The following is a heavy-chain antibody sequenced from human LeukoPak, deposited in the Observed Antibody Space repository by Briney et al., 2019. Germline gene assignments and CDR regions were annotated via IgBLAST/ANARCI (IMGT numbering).Heavy chain of an antibody. CDR1: GGSISSSSYY. Sequence: SETLSLTCTVSGGSISSSSYYWGWIRQPPGKGLEWIGSIYYSGSTYYNPSLKSRVTISVDTSKNQFSLKLSSVTAADTAVYYCASATDWNYRRAYYMDVWGKGTTVTVSS. CDR3: ASATDWNYRRAYYMDV. V-gene: IGHV4-39*07. J-gene: IGHJ6*03. D-gene: IGHD1-7*01. CDR2: IYYSGST.